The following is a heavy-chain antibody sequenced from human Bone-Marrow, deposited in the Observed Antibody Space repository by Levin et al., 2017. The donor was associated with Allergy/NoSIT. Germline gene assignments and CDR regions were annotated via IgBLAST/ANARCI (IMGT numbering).Heavy chain of an antibody. J-gene: IGHJ4*02. CDR1: GFTFSSYA. V-gene: IGHV3-23*01. Sequence: GGSLRLSCAASGFTFSSYAMTWVRQAPGKGLDWVSAISAGGDNTYYADSVEGRFTISRDNSKNTLYLQMNSLRAEDTAIYYCAKERIGYCTGGVCPPGMGQFDFWGQGNLVTVSS. D-gene: IGHD2-8*02. CDR3: AKERIGYCTGGVCPPGMGQFDF. CDR2: ISAGGDNT.